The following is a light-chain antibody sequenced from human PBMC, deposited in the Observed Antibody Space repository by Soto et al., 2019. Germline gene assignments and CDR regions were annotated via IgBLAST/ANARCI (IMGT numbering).Light chain of an antibody. J-gene: IGKJ4*01. Sequence: DIQLTQSPSSLSASVGDRVTITCRASQAISSYLAWYQQKPGKVPELLIYATSTLQSGAPSRFSGSGSGTDFTLTISSLQAEDVATYYCQQYNHAPTFGGGTKVEIK. CDR1: QAISSY. CDR2: ATS. CDR3: QQYNHAPT. V-gene: IGKV1-27*01.